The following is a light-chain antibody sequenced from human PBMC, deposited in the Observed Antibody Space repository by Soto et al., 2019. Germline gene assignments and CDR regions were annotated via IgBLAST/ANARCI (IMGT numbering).Light chain of an antibody. CDR1: QSISSY. J-gene: IGKJ2*01. CDR2: AAS. V-gene: IGKV1-39*01. Sequence: DIQMTQSPSSLSASVGDRVTITCRASQSISSYLNWYQQKPGKAPKLLIYAASSLQSGVPSRFSGSGSGTDFTLTISSXQPEDFATYDCQQSYSTLYTFGQGTKVDTK. CDR3: QQSYSTLYT.